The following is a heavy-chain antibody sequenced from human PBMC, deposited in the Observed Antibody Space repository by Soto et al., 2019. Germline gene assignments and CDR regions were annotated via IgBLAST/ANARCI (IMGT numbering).Heavy chain of an antibody. V-gene: IGHV2-5*02. CDR3: AHRRRDTGPGYFDY. CDR1: GFSLSTSGVS. CDR2: IYWDDDK. D-gene: IGHD1-1*01. J-gene: IGHJ4*02. Sequence: QITLKESGPTLVKPTQTLTLTCTFSGFSLSTSGVSVGWIRQPPGKALEWLALIYWDDDKRYSPSLESRLTITKATSKDQVVLTMSDMDPVDTATYYCAHRRRDTGPGYFDYWGQGTLVIVSS.